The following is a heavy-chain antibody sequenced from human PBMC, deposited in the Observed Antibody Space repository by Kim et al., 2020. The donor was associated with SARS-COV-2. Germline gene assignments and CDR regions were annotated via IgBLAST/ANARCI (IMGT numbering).Heavy chain of an antibody. CDR3: ARDEYSGSGSPSRLHY. CDR1: GFTFSTYW. D-gene: IGHD3-10*01. V-gene: IGHV3-7*03. J-gene: IGHJ4*02. CDR2: MNQDGSEK. Sequence: GGSLRLSCAASGFTFSTYWMNWVRQAPGKGLEWVANMNQDGSEKNYVDSVKGRFTISRGNARNSLYLQINSLRVEDTAVYFCARDEYSGSGSPSRLHYWGQGTLVTVSS.